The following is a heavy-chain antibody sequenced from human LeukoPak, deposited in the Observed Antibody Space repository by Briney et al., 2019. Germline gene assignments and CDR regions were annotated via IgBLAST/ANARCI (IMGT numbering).Heavy chain of an antibody. Sequence: NPSETLSLTCAVSGGSVSGHYWDWIRQPPGKGLEWIGYIYASGSANYHPSLKSRVTISVDTSKNQFSLKLSSVTAADTAVYYCAREVAAAGHDYWGQGTLVTVSS. CDR3: AREVAAAGHDY. J-gene: IGHJ4*02. V-gene: IGHV4-59*02. CDR2: IYASGSA. D-gene: IGHD6-13*01. CDR1: GGSVSGHY.